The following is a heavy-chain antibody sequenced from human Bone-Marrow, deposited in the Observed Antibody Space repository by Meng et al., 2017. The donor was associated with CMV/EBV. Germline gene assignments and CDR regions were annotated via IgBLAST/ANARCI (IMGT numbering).Heavy chain of an antibody. V-gene: IGHV1-8*03. Sequence: ASVKVSCKASGYTFTSYDINWVRQATGQGLEWMGWMNPNSGNTGYAQKFQGRVTITRNTSITTAYMELSRLRSDDTAVYYCARDSSGRPEYWGQGTLVTVSS. D-gene: IGHD3-22*01. CDR2: MNPNSGNT. J-gene: IGHJ4*02. CDR1: GYTFTSYD. CDR3: ARDSSGRPEY.